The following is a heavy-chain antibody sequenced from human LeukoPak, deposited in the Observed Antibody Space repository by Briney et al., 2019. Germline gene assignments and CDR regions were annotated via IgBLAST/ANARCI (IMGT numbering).Heavy chain of an antibody. CDR1: GGSISSSYYY. J-gene: IGHJ4*02. CDR2: IYSSGST. D-gene: IGHD1-26*01. V-gene: IGHV4-39*07. CDR3: ARATRGGSGSYYYFDY. Sequence: SETLSLTCTVSGGSISSSYYYWGWIRQPPGKGLEWIGSIYSSGSTYYNPSLKSRVTISVDTSKNQFSLKLSSVTAADTAVYYCARATRGGSGSYYYFDYWGQGTLVTVSS.